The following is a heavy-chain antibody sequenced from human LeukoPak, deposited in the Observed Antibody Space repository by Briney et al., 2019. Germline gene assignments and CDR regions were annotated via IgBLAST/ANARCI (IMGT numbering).Heavy chain of an antibody. J-gene: IGHJ4*02. CDR1: GVTFSGYE. V-gene: IGHV3-48*03. CDR2: ISNGGSTT. D-gene: IGHD2-8*01. Sequence: GGSLRLSCAASGVTFSGYEMNWVRQAPGKGLEWVSYISNGGSTTHYADSVKGRFTISRDNAKNFLYLQMNSLRAEDTALYYCARVPNTDIGYFDYWGRGTLVTVSS. CDR3: ARVPNTDIGYFDY.